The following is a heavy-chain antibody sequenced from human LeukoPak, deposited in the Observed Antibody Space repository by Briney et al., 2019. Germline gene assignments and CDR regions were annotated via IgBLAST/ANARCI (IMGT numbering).Heavy chain of an antibody. Sequence: PSETLSLTCTVSGGSISSSSYYWGWIRQPPGKGLEWIGSIYYSGSTYYNPSLKSRVTISVDTSKNQFSLKLSSVTAADTAVYYCARESGTDRGLRLGEHDYWGQGTLVTVSS. J-gene: IGHJ4*02. CDR1: GGSISSSSYY. CDR2: IYYSGST. D-gene: IGHD3-16*01. CDR3: ARESGTDRGLRLGEHDY. V-gene: IGHV4-39*07.